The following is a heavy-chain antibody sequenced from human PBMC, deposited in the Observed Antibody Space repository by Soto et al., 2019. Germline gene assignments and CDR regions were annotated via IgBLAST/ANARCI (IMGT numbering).Heavy chain of an antibody. CDR1: GFTFSDRY. J-gene: IGHJ4*02. CDR3: ARGGQNPLDY. V-gene: IGHV3-72*01. Sequence: DVQLVESGGGLVHPGGALRLSCAASGFTFSDRYMDWVRQAPGKGLEWVGRSRNKANSYTTEYAASVKGRFTISRDDSKTSLYLQMNSLKTEDTAVYYCARGGQNPLDYWGQGTLVTVSS. CDR2: SRNKANSYTT.